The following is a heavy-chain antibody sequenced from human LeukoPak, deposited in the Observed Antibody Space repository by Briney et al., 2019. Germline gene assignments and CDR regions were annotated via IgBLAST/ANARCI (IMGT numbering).Heavy chain of an antibody. Sequence: SETLSLTCGVDGGSIYGHYWNWIPQPPRKGLEWIGEISPSGSTTYNPSLGSRFTISVDTSKNHFSLDLNSVTAADTALYYCARAPPSAFFTRNWYFDLWGLGTLVTVSS. V-gene: IGHV4-34*01. CDR2: ISPSGST. D-gene: IGHD3-3*02. CDR3: ARAPPSAFFTRNWYFDL. J-gene: IGHJ2*01. CDR1: GGSIYGHY.